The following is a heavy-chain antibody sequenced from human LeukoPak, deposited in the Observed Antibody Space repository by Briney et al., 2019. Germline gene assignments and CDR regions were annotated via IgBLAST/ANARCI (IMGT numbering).Heavy chain of an antibody. Sequence: SVKVSCKASGGTFSSYAISWVRQAPGQGLEWMGGIIPIFGTANYAQKFQGRVTITADESTSTAYMELSSLRSEDTAVYYCARDTGEMATTYYFDYWGQGTLVTVSS. CDR3: ARDTGEMATTYYFDY. V-gene: IGHV1-69*13. CDR1: GGTFSSYA. CDR2: IIPIFGTA. D-gene: IGHD5-24*01. J-gene: IGHJ4*02.